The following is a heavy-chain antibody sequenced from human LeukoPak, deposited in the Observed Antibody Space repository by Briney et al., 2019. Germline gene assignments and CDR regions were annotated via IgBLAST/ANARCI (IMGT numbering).Heavy chain of an antibody. Sequence: AGGSLRLSCAGSGLTFSSHGMSWVRQAPGKGLEWVSLISGSGGGTNYADSVKGRFTISRDNAKNSLYLQMNSLRAKDTAVYYCARDTIVVVPAAMKGGYYYYYYGMDVWGQGTTVTVSS. V-gene: IGHV3-23*01. CDR2: ISGSGGGT. CDR3: ARDTIVVVPAAMKGGYYYYYYGMDV. CDR1: GLTFSSHG. J-gene: IGHJ6*02. D-gene: IGHD2-2*01.